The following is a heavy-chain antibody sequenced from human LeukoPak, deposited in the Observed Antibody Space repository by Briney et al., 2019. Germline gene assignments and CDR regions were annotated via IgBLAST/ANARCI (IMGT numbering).Heavy chain of an antibody. CDR2: ISAYNGNT. V-gene: IGHV1-18*01. J-gene: IGHJ4*02. Sequence: ASVTVSCTASGYTFTSFGISWVRQAPGQGLEWMGWISAYNGNTNYAQKLQGRVTMTTDTSTTTAYMELRSLRSDDTAVYYCARYCGGDCYHPANYWGQGTLVTVSS. CDR3: ARYCGGDCYHPANY. D-gene: IGHD2-21*02. CDR1: GYTFTSFG.